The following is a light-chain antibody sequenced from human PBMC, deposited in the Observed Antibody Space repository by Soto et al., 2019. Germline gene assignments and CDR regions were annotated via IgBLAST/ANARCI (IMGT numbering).Light chain of an antibody. V-gene: IGKV3-11*01. CDR1: PSVSSY. CDR2: DAS. CDR3: QQRSNWPPWT. Sequence: EIVLTQSPATLSLSPGERATLSCRASPSVSSYLAWYQQKPGQAPRLLIYDASNRATGIPARFSGSGSGTDFTLTISSLEPEDFAVYYCQQRSNWPPWTVGQGTKVEIK. J-gene: IGKJ1*01.